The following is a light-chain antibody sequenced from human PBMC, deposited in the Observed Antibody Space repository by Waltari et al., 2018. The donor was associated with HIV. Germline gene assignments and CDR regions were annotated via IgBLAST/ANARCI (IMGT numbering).Light chain of an antibody. CDR1: QSVSSY. CDR2: DAS. CDR3: QQRSNWI. Sequence: EIVLTQSPATLSLSPGERATLSCRARQSVSSYLAWYQQKPGQAPRLLIYDASNRATGIPDSFSGSGSGTDFTLTISSLEPEDFAVYYWQQRSNWIFGQGTRLESK. J-gene: IGKJ5*01. V-gene: IGKV3-11*01.